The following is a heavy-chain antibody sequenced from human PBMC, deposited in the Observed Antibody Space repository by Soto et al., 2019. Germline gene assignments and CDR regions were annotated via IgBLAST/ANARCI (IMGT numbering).Heavy chain of an antibody. CDR3: ARLGGDCSGGSCYYYYMDV. Sequence: SDTLSLTCTVSGGSISSSSYYWGWIRQPPGKGLEWIGSIYYSGSTYYNPSLKSRVTISVDTSKNQFSLKLSSVTAADTAVYYCARLGGDCSGGSCYYYYMDVWGKGTTVNVSS. J-gene: IGHJ6*03. CDR2: IYYSGST. CDR1: GGSISSSSYY. D-gene: IGHD2-15*01. V-gene: IGHV4-39*01.